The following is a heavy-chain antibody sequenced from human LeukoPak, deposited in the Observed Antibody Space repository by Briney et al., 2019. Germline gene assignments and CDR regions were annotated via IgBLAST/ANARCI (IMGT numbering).Heavy chain of an antibody. CDR1: GFTFTSSA. Sequence: SVKVSCKASGFTFTSSAVQWVRQARGQRLEWIGWIVVGSGNTNYAQKFQERVTITRDMSTSTAYMELSSLRSEDTAVYYCAAAYNWSNRGGDYWGQGTLVTVSS. V-gene: IGHV1-58*01. CDR3: AAAYNWSNRGGDY. CDR2: IVVGSGNT. D-gene: IGHD1/OR15-1a*01. J-gene: IGHJ4*02.